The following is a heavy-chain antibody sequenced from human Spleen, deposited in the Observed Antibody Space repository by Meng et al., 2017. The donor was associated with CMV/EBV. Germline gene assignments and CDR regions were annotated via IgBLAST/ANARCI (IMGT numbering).Heavy chain of an antibody. CDR3: ARDPGLPNGMSV. CDR1: GFTVSNDY. J-gene: IGHJ6*02. V-gene: IGHV3-53*01. CDR2: IYSGGAT. Sequence: GESLKISCAASGFTVSNDYMSWVRQAPGEGLEWVSVIYSGGATHYADSVKGRFTISRDNSKNTLYLQMNSLRVEDTAVYYCARDPGLPNGMSVWGQGTTVTVSS. D-gene: IGHD5-12*01.